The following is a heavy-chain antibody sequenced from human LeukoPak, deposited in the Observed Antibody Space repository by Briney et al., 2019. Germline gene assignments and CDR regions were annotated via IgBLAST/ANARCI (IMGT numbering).Heavy chain of an antibody. CDR1: GGSISSYY. D-gene: IGHD3-16*02. Sequence: NPSETLSLTCTVSGGSISSYYWSWIRQPPGKGLEWIGYIYYSRSTNYNPSLKSRVTISVDTSKNQFSLKLSSVTAADTAVYYCARAMFGGVIPDYWGQGTLVTVSS. CDR2: IYYSRST. CDR3: ARAMFGGVIPDY. J-gene: IGHJ4*02. V-gene: IGHV4-59*01.